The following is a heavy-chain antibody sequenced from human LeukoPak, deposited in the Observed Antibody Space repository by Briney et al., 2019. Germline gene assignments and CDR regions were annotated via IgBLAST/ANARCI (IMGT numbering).Heavy chain of an antibody. CDR1: GFTFSSYA. J-gene: IGHJ4*02. Sequence: GGSLRLSCAASGFTFSSYAMTWVRQAPGKGLEWVSTISNNGGNTYYAESVKGRFTISREISKNTLFLQMNSLRAEDTAIYYCARALLYFGEGTLAIDYWGQGTLVTVSS. CDR2: ISNNGGNT. V-gene: IGHV3-23*01. D-gene: IGHD3-10*01. CDR3: ARALLYFGEGTLAIDY.